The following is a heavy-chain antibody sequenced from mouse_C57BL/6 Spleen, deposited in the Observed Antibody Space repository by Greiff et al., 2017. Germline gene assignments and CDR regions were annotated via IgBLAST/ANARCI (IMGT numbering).Heavy chain of an antibody. J-gene: IGHJ3*01. CDR1: GYAFSSSW. Sequence: VMLVESGPELVKPGASVKISCKASGYAFSSSWMNWVKQRPGKGLEWIGRIYPGDGDTNYNGKFKGKATLTADKSSSTAYMQLSSLTSEDSAVYFCARADGYGFAYWGQGTLVTVSA. CDR2: IYPGDGDT. CDR3: ARADGYGFAY. D-gene: IGHD2-2*01. V-gene: IGHV1-82*01.